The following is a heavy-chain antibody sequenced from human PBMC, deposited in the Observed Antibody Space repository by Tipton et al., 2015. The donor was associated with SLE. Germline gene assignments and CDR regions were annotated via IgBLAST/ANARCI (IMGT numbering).Heavy chain of an antibody. D-gene: IGHD3-10*01. J-gene: IGHJ6*02. CDR1: GGSISSGSYY. V-gene: IGHV4-61*02. CDR3: ARVDGSGTYPLDYYGMDV. CDR2: MYTSGST. Sequence: TLSLTCTVSGGSISSGSYYWSWIRQPAGKGLEWIGRMYTSGSTNYNPSLKSRVTISMDTSKNQFSLKLSSVTAADTAVYYCARVDGSGTYPLDYYGMDVWGQGTTVTVSS.